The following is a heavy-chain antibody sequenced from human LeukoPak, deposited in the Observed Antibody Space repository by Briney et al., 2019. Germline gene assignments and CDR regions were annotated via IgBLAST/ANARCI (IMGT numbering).Heavy chain of an antibody. J-gene: IGHJ4*02. V-gene: IGHV3-30*02. CDR3: AKDRGYCSSTSCYPTQIFDY. Sequence: GGSLRLSCAASGFTFSSYGMHWVRQAPGKGLEWVAFIRYDGSNKYYADSVKGRFTISRDNSKNTLYLQMNSLRAEDTAVYYCAKDRGYCSSTSCYPTQIFDYWGQGTLVTVSS. CDR1: GFTFSSYG. D-gene: IGHD2-2*01. CDR2: IRYDGSNK.